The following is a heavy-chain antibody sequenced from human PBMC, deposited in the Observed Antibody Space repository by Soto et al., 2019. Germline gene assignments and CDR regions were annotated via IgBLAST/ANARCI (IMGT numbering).Heavy chain of an antibody. CDR2: MNPNSGNT. CDR3: PGGNFPY. CDR1: GYNFNTFD. Sequence: ASVKVSCKASGYNFNTFDIYWVRQATGHGLEWMGWMNPNSGNTGYAQELRGRVIMTRNTSNTTAYMELTSLTSDDRGVYYRPGGNFPYWGQGTLVTVSS. J-gene: IGHJ1*01. V-gene: IGHV1-8*02.